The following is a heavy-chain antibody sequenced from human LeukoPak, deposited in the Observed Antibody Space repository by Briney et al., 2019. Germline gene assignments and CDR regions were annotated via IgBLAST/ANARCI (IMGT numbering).Heavy chain of an antibody. CDR1: GFTFSSYA. V-gene: IGHV3-23*01. CDR2: ISGSGGST. D-gene: IGHD3-22*01. J-gene: IGHJ4*02. CDR3: AKDRHYDSSGYNYVGYFDS. Sequence: GGSLRLSCAASGFTFSSYAMSWVRQAPGKGLEWVSAISGSGGSTYYADSLKGRFTISRDNSKDTLYLQMNSLRAEDTAVYYCAKDRHYDSSGYNYVGYFDSWGQGTLVTVSS.